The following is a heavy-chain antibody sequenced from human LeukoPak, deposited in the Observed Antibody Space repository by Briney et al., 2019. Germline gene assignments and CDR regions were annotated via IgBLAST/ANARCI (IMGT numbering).Heavy chain of an antibody. D-gene: IGHD5-12*01. V-gene: IGHV4-59*08. Sequence: SETLSLTCTVSGGSISSYYWSWMREPPRKGLEWIGYIYSSGSTKYSPSLKSRVTISVDTSNNQFSLKRYPVTAADTAVYYCARRYSGYGNAFDIWGQGTMVTVSS. CDR2: IYSSGST. J-gene: IGHJ3*02. CDR1: GGSISSYY. CDR3: ARRYSGYGNAFDI.